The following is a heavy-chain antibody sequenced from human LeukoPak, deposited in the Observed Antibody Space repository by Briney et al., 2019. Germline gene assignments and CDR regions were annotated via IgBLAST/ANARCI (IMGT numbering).Heavy chain of an antibody. CDR1: GYTFTDYY. V-gene: IGHV1-2*02. D-gene: IGHD5-18*01. CDR3: ARAGYSYGYDY. J-gene: IGHJ4*02. CDR2: INPNSGDT. Sequence: GASVTVSCKASGYTFTDYYMYWVRQAPGQGLEWMGWINPNSGDTNFAQKFQVRVTMTRDTSISTAYMDLNRLRSDDTAVYYCARAGYSYGYDYWGQGTLVTVSS.